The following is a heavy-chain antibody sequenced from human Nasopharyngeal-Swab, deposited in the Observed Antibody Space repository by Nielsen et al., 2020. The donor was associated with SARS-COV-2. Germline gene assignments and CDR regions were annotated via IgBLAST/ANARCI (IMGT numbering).Heavy chain of an antibody. CDR3: AKGSFGPHDAFDI. D-gene: IGHD3-9*01. Sequence: GGSLRLSCAASGFTFSSYGMHWVRQAPGKGLEWVAVISYDGSNKYYADSVRGRFTISRDNSKNTLYLQMNSLRAEDTAVYYCAKGSFGPHDAFDIWGQGTMVTVSS. CDR1: GFTFSSYG. V-gene: IGHV3-30*18. CDR2: ISYDGSNK. J-gene: IGHJ3*02.